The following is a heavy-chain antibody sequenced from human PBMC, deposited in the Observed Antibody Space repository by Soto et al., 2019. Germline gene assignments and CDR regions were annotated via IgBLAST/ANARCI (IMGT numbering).Heavy chain of an antibody. Sequence: PGGSLRLSCAASGFTFSSYGMHWVRQAPGKGLEWVAIIWFDGTEEHYADSVKGRFTISRDNSKNTLSLQMNSLRAEDTAVYYCAKSSTRVYYPHLDYWGQGTLVTVSS. J-gene: IGHJ4*02. CDR1: GFTFSSYG. CDR2: IWFDGTEE. V-gene: IGHV3-33*06. D-gene: IGHD3-10*01. CDR3: AKSSTRVYYPHLDY.